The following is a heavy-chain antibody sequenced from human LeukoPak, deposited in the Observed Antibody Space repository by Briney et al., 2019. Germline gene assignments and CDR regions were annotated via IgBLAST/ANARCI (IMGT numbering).Heavy chain of an antibody. CDR1: GYTVTSYG. D-gene: IGHD6-13*01. Sequence: GASVKVSCKASGYTVTSYGISWVRQAPGQGLEWMGWISAYNGNTNYAQKLQGRVTMTTDTSTSTAYMELRSLRSDDTAVYYCARDTSHSSSWYWYLWGQGTLVTVSS. CDR2: ISAYNGNT. CDR3: ARDTSHSSSWYWYL. V-gene: IGHV1-18*01. J-gene: IGHJ5*02.